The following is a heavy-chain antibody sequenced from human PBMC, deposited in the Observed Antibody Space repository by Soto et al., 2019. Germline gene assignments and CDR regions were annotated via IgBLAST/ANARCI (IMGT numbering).Heavy chain of an antibody. D-gene: IGHD3-3*01. Sequence: GASVKVSCKDSGYTFTGYSMHWVRQAPGQRLEWMGWINPNSGGTNYAQKFQGWVTMTRDTSISTAYMELSRLRSDDTAVYYCARSCYYFWSGYYQYYFAFWAQGTLVIVS. V-gene: IGHV1-2*04. CDR1: GYTFTGYS. CDR3: ARSCYYFWSGYYQYYFAF. J-gene: IGHJ4*02. CDR2: INPNSGGT.